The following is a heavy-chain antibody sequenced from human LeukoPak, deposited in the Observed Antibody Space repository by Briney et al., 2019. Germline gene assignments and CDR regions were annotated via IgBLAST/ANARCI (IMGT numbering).Heavy chain of an antibody. Sequence: KPSETLSLTCTVSGGSISSYYWSWIRQPPGKGLEWIGYIYYSGSTNYNPSLKSRVTISVDTSKNQFSLKLSSVTAADTAVYYCARGRPRFDYWGQGTLVTVSS. J-gene: IGHJ4*02. CDR2: IYYSGST. CDR3: ARGRPRFDY. CDR1: GGSISSYY. V-gene: IGHV4-59*08.